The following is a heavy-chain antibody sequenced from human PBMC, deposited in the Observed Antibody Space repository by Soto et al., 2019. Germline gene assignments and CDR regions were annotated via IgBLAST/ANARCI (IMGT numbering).Heavy chain of an antibody. J-gene: IGHJ4*02. Sequence: QVQLVQSGAEVKKPGSSVKVSCTASGGSLRNSVISWVRQAPAQRLEWMGGVIPILGTANYAQKFQGRVTMTADEATSTAYMDLSSLTPDDTAVYYCARLGQRGHWGPGTVVIVSS. V-gene: IGHV1-69*01. CDR3: ARLGQRGH. CDR1: GGSLRNSV. D-gene: IGHD5-12*01. CDR2: VIPILGTA.